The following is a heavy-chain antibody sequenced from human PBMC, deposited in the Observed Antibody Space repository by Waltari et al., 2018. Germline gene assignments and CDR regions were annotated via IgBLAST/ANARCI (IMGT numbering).Heavy chain of an antibody. D-gene: IGHD6-13*01. Sequence: QVQLQESGPGLVKPSETLSLTCTVSGGSISSYYWSWIRQPPGKGLEWIGYIYYSGSTNDNPSLKSRVTISVDTSKNQFSLKLSSVTAADTAVYYCARDLAAYMDVWGKGTTVTVSS. V-gene: IGHV4-59*01. CDR1: GGSISSYY. CDR3: ARDLAAYMDV. CDR2: IYYSGST. J-gene: IGHJ6*03.